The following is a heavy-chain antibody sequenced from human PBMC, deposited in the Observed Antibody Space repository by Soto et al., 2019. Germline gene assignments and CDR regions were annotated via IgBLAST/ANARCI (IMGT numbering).Heavy chain of an antibody. Sequence: ASVKVSCKASGYTFTSYAMHWVRQAPGQRLEWMGWINAGNGNTKYSQKFQGRVTVTRDTSASTAYMELSSLRSEDTAVYYCARVTGYYAPDYWGQGTLVTVSS. CDR3: ARVTGYYAPDY. V-gene: IGHV1-3*01. D-gene: IGHD3-9*01. J-gene: IGHJ4*02. CDR1: GYTFTSYA. CDR2: INAGNGNT.